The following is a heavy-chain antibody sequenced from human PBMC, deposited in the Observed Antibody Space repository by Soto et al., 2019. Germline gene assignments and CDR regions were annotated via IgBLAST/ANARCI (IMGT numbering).Heavy chain of an antibody. V-gene: IGHV4-59*01. CDR2: ISDGGST. CDR1: GGSIYTYY. D-gene: IGHD6-19*01. J-gene: IGHJ6*02. Sequence: PSETLSLTCNVSGGSIYTYYWNWVRQSPGKGLEWIGYISDGGSTNYNPSLKSRVTISVDTSKNQFSLKLSSVTAADTAVCYCARDRASAVAGTLYYYYGMDVWGQGTTVTVSS. CDR3: ARDRASAVAGTLYYYYGMDV.